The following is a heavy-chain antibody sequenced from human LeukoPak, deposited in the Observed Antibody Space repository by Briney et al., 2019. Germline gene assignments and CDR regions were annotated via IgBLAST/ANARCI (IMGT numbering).Heavy chain of an antibody. D-gene: IGHD5-12*01. Sequence: ASVKVSCKASGYTFTGYYMHWVRQAPGQGLEWVGWIIPNTGGTNYAQKFRGRVTMTWDTSISTAYMELSRLRSDDTAVYYCARGEGVTTILKPDAFDIWGQGTMVTVSS. CDR3: ARGEGVTTILKPDAFDI. V-gene: IGHV1-2*02. J-gene: IGHJ3*02. CDR1: GYTFTGYY. CDR2: IIPNTGGT.